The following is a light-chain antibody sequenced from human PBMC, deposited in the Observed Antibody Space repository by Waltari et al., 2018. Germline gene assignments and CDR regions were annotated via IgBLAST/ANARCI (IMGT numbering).Light chain of an antibody. CDR1: SSNIGPGSP. J-gene: IGLJ2*01. CDR2: GSS. V-gene: IGLV1-40*01. Sequence: QSVLTQPPSVSGAPGQRVTISCTASSSNIGPGSPDPCYQQLPGTAPKHLIYGSSNRPSGVPDRFSGSKSGTSASLAITGLQAEDEADYYCQSYDSSLSGSGVFGGGTKLTVL. CDR3: QSYDSSLSGSGV.